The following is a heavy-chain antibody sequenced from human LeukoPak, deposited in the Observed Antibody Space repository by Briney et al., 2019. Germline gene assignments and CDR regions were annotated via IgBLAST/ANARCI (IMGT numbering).Heavy chain of an antibody. CDR2: IYYSGST. Sequence: SETLSLTCTVSGGSISSSSYYWGWIRQPPGKGLEWIGSIYYSGSTYYNPSLKSRVTISVDTSKNQFSLKLSSVTAADTAVYYCARGVCSGGSCYSEWNYWGQGTLVTVSS. CDR3: ARGVCSGGSCYSEWNY. J-gene: IGHJ4*02. CDR1: GGSISSSSYY. V-gene: IGHV4-39*07. D-gene: IGHD2-15*01.